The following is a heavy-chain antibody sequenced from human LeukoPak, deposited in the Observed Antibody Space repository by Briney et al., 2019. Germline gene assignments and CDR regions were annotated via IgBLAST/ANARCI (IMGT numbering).Heavy chain of an antibody. CDR3: AMSSWIPAVFDY. D-gene: IGHD5-12*01. Sequence: GESLKISCKGSGYSFTSYWSGWVPQLPGKGLEWMGIIYPVDSDTSYRPSFQGQVTISADKSISTAYLQWSSLKASDTAMYYCAMSSWIPAVFDYWGQGTLVTVSS. J-gene: IGHJ4*02. CDR1: GYSFTSYW. V-gene: IGHV5-51*01. CDR2: IYPVDSDT.